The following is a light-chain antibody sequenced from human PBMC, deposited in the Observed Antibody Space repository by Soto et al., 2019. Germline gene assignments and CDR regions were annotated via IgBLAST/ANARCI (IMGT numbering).Light chain of an antibody. V-gene: IGKV3-11*01. CDR1: QSVNSY. CDR2: DAS. CDR3: QQGGT. Sequence: EIVLTQSPATLSLSPGERAILSCRASQSVNSYLAWYQQKPGQAPRLLIYDASNRATGIPARFSGSGSGTDFTLTISSLEPKDFAVYYCQQGGTFGQGTRLEIK. J-gene: IGKJ5*01.